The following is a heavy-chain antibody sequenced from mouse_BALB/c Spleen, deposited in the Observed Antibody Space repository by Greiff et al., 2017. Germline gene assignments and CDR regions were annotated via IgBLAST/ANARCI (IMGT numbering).Heavy chain of an antibody. CDR2: IFPGDGST. CDR3: ASSGDYDESWLAY. CDR1: GYTFTSYD. V-gene: IGHV1-85*01. J-gene: IGHJ3*01. Sequence: VKLQESGAELVKPGASVKLSCKASGYTFTSYDINWVRQRPEQGLEWIGCIFPGDGSTKYNEKFKGKATMTTDTSSSTSYMQLSRLTSEDSAVYFCASSGDYDESWLAYWGQGTLVTVSA. D-gene: IGHD2-4*01.